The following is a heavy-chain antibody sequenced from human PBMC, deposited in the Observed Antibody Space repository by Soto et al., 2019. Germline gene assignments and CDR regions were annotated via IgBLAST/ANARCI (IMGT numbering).Heavy chain of an antibody. Sequence: SLRLSCAASGFTFSSYGMHWVRQAPGKGLEWVAVISYDGSNKYYADSVKGRFTISRDNSKNTLYLQMNSLRAEDTAVYYCAKDKGSIYGDYVRYFDYWGQGTLVTVSS. CDR1: GFTFSSYG. V-gene: IGHV3-30*18. D-gene: IGHD4-17*01. CDR3: AKDKGSIYGDYVRYFDY. CDR2: ISYDGSNK. J-gene: IGHJ4*02.